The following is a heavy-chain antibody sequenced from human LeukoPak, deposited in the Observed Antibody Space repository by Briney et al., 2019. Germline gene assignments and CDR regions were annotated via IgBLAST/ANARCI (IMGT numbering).Heavy chain of an antibody. J-gene: IGHJ6*03. CDR1: GGSFSGYY. V-gene: IGHV4-34*01. D-gene: IGHD7-27*01. CDR3: ARGDWGSPDYYYMDV. Sequence: SETLSLTCAVYGGSFSGYYWSWIRQPPGKGLEWIGEINYSGSTNYNPSLKSRVTILVDTSKKQFSLKLTSVTAADTAVYYCARGDWGSPDYYYMDVWGKGTTVTISS. CDR2: INYSGST.